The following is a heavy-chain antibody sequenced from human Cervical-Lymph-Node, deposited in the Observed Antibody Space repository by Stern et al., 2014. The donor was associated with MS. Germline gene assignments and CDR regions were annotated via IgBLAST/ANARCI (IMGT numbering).Heavy chain of an antibody. J-gene: IGHJ4*02. D-gene: IGHD3-22*01. CDR1: GFTFHAYG. Sequence: VHLVESGGGVVQPGRSLRLSCVASGFTFHAYGMHWVRQAPGKGLEWVALIWYDGSNKFYADSVKGRFTISRDNSKNTVSLQMNSLRAEDTAVYYCVTGWNYFDSSAYYFDSWGQGTLVTVST. CDR2: IWYDGSNK. V-gene: IGHV3-33*01. CDR3: VTGWNYFDSSAYYFDS.